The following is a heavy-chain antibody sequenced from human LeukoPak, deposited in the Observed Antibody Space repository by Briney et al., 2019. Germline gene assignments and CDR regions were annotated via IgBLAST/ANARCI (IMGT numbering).Heavy chain of an antibody. Sequence: GGSLRLSCAASGFTFSSYGMHWVRQAPGKGQEWLAIISYDGTNKYYADSVKGRFTVSRDNSRNTLYLQMYSLRADDTAVYYCAMKAVPRPRLHDAFDFWGQGTVVSVSS. J-gene: IGHJ3*01. V-gene: IGHV3-30*03. CDR1: GFTFSSYG. CDR3: AMKAVPRPRLHDAFDF. CDR2: ISYDGTNK. D-gene: IGHD5-24*01.